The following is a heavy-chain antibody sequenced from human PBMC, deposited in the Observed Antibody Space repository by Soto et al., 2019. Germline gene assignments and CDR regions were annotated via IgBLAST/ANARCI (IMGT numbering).Heavy chain of an antibody. V-gene: IGHV3-30-3*01. CDR2: ISYDGSNK. CDR1: GFTFSSYA. J-gene: IGHJ4*02. Sequence: GGSLRLSCAASGFTFSSYAMHWVRQAPGKGLEWVVVISYDGSNKYYADSVKGRFTISRDNSKNTLYLQMNSLRAEDTAVYYCARVGEYSSSTPGYWGQGTLVTVSS. CDR3: ARVGEYSSSTPGY. D-gene: IGHD6-6*01.